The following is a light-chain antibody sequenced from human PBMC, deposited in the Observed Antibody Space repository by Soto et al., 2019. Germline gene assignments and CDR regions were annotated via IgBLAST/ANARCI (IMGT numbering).Light chain of an antibody. V-gene: IGKV3-20*01. Sequence: EIVLAQSPGTLSLSPGERATLSCRTSQSISNTYLAWYQQKPGQPPRLLIYGASNRATDIPDRFSGSGSGTDFTLTISRLEPEDFVVYYCQQYGSSYFTFGGGTKVEIK. CDR3: QQYGSSYFT. CDR1: QSISNTY. J-gene: IGKJ4*01. CDR2: GAS.